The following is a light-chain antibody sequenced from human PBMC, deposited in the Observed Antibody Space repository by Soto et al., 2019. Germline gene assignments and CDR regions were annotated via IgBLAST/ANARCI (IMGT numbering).Light chain of an antibody. Sequence: EIVLTQSPGTLSLSPGERATLYCRASQSVGSNYLAWYQQKPGQAPRVLIYAASSRATGIPDRFSGSGSGADFTLTISRLEPEDFAVYYCQQYTTSPFTFGPGTKVDIK. CDR2: AAS. V-gene: IGKV3-20*01. CDR3: QQYTTSPFT. CDR1: QSVGSNY. J-gene: IGKJ3*01.